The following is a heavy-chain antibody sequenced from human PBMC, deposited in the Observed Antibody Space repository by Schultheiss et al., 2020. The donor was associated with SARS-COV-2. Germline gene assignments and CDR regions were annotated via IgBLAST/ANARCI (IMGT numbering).Heavy chain of an antibody. D-gene: IGHD3-10*01. CDR3: ARGMVRGVLTHFDY. CDR1: GGSISSYY. V-gene: IGHV4-59*01. J-gene: IGHJ4*02. CDR2: IYYSGST. Sequence: GSLRLSCTVSGGSISSYYWSWIRQPPGKGLEWIGYIYYSGSTNYNPSLKSRVTISVDTSKNQFSLKLSSVTAADTAVYYCARGMVRGVLTHFDYWGQGTLVTVSS.